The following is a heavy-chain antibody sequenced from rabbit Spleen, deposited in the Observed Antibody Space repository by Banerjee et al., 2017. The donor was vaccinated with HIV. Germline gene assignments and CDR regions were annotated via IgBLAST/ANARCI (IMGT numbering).Heavy chain of an antibody. Sequence: QEHLKESGGGLVQPGGSLTLTCTASGFSFSSSDYMCWVRQAPGKGLEWISCIASGSSGFTYSATWAKGRFTISKTSSTTVTLQMTSLTVADTATYFCARDTSSSFSSYGMDLWGPGTLVTVS. CDR3: ARDTSSSFSSYGMDL. D-gene: IGHD1-1*01. CDR1: GFSFSSSDY. J-gene: IGHJ6*01. V-gene: IGHV1S45*01. CDR2: IASGSSGFT.